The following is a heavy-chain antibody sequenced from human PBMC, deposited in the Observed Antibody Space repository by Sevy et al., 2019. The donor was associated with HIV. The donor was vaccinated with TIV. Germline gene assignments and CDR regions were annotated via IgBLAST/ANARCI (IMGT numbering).Heavy chain of an antibody. CDR3: ARDRAYSAVDY. J-gene: IGHJ4*02. Sequence: GGSLRLSCVASGFTFSDSWMIWVRQAPGKGLERIAFINEDGGRLGYVDSVRGRFTISRENIKNSLYLQMNNLRAEDTALYFCARDRAYSAVDYWAQGALVTVSS. CDR2: INEDGGRL. V-gene: IGHV3-7*01. CDR1: GFTFSDSW. D-gene: IGHD5-18*01.